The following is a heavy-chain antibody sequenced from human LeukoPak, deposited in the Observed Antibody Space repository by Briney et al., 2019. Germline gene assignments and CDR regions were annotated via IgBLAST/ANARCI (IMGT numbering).Heavy chain of an antibody. V-gene: IGHV1-46*01. CDR1: GDTFTSYY. J-gene: IGHJ4*02. D-gene: IGHD3-22*01. Sequence: ASVKVSCKASGDTFTSYYMHWVRQAPGQGLEWTGIINPSGGSTSYAQKYQGRVTMTRDMSTSTVYMELSSLRSEDTAVYYCARGWHYYESSGYARPDYWGQGTLVTVSS. CDR2: INPSGGST. CDR3: ARGWHYYESSGYARPDY.